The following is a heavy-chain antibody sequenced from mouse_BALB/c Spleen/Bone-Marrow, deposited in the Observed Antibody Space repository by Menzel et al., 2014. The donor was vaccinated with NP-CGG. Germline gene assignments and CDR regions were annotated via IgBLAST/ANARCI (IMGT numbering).Heavy chain of an antibody. Sequence: VQLQQSGPELVKPGASVKMSCKASGYIFTDYVINWVKQRSGQGLEWIGEIYPESGSTYYNEKFKGKATLTADKSSNTVYMQLSSLTSEDSAAYFCARGPWFTYWGQGTLVTVSA. CDR1: GYIFTDYV. CDR3: ARGPWFTY. J-gene: IGHJ3*01. CDR2: IYPESGST. V-gene: IGHV1-77*01.